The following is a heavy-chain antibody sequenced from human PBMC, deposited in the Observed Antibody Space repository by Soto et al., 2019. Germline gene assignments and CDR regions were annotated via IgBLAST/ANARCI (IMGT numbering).Heavy chain of an antibody. D-gene: IGHD2-2*01. CDR3: AKEGHIVVVPAGYYYYYGMDV. CDR2: ISYDGSNK. V-gene: IGHV3-30*18. Sequence: QVQLVESGGGVVQPGRSLRLSCAASGFTFSSYGMHWVRQAPGKGLEWVAGISYDGSNKYYADSVKGRFTISRDNSKNRLYLQMNSLRAEDTAVYYCAKEGHIVVVPAGYYYYYGMDVWGQGTTVTVSS. CDR1: GFTFSSYG. J-gene: IGHJ6*02.